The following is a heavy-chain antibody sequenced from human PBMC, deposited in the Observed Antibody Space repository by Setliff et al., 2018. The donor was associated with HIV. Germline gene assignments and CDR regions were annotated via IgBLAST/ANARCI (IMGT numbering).Heavy chain of an antibody. Sequence: GESLKISCKGSGYSFTNFWVGWVRQMPGKGLEWMGIIYPIDSDTKYSPSFWGRVTISVDKSLNTAYLHWNSLKPADTAMYYCVRQEGGTTVITSASLDIWGQGTMVTVSS. V-gene: IGHV5-51*01. J-gene: IGHJ3*02. CDR2: IYPIDSDT. CDR3: VRQEGGTTVITSASLDI. D-gene: IGHD4-17*01. CDR1: GYSFTNFW.